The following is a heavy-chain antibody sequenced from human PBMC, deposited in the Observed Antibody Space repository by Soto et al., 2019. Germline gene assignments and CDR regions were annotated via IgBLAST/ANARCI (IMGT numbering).Heavy chain of an antibody. V-gene: IGHV4-38-2*02. J-gene: IGHJ5*02. Sequence: PSETLSLTCTASGYSISNGYYWGWIRQTPGKGLEWIGSIYHSGSTYYNPSLKSRVTISVDTSKNQFTLKLSSVTAAYTAVYYCARAPYCSGGTCSLDNWFDPLGQGTLVTVSS. CDR2: IYHSGST. CDR1: GYSISNGYY. D-gene: IGHD2-15*01. CDR3: ARAPYCSGGTCSLDNWFDP.